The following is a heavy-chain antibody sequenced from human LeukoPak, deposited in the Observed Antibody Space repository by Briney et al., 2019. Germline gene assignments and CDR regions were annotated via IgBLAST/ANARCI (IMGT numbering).Heavy chain of an antibody. D-gene: IGHD2-2*01. V-gene: IGHV1-2*02. J-gene: IGHJ6*03. CDR2: INPNSGGT. Sequence: ASVKVSCKASGYTFTGYYMHWVRQAPGQGLEWMGWINPNSGGTNYAQKFQGRVTMTRDTSISTAYMELSSLRSEDTAVYYCAREVVVPAGPDPDYYYYYYMDAWGKGTTVTVSS. CDR3: AREVVVPAGPDPDYYYYYYMDA. CDR1: GYTFTGYY.